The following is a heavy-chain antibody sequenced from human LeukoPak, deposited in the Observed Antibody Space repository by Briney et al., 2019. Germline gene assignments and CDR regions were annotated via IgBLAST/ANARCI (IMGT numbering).Heavy chain of an antibody. CDR3: ARDLSPQIYDFWSGYVS. J-gene: IGHJ5*02. Sequence: GGSLRLSCAASGFTVSSNYMSWVRQAPGKGLEWVSVIYSGGSTYYADSVKGRFTISRDNSKNTLYFQMNSLRAEDTAVYYCARDLSPQIYDFWSGYVSWGQGTLVTVSS. CDR2: IYSGGST. CDR1: GFTVSSNY. V-gene: IGHV3-66*02. D-gene: IGHD3-3*01.